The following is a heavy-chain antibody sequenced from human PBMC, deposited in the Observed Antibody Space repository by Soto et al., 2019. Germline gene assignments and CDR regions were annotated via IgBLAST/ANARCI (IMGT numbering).Heavy chain of an antibody. V-gene: IGHV3-48*03. CDR1: GFTFSSYE. Sequence: AGGSLRLSCAASGFTFSSYEMNWVRQAPGKGLEWVSYISSSGSTIYYADSVKGRFTISRDNAKNSLYLQMNSLRAEDTAVYYCARDRVTVPLDYWGQGTLVTVSS. CDR3: ARDRVTVPLDY. J-gene: IGHJ4*02. CDR2: ISSSGSTI. D-gene: IGHD1-1*01.